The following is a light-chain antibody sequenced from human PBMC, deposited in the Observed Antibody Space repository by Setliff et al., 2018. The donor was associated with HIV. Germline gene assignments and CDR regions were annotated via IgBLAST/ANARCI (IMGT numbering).Light chain of an antibody. CDR3: LLYFGGTVV. J-gene: IGLJ2*01. CDR1: TGAVTSGHY. V-gene: IGLV7-43*01. CDR2: STT. Sequence: QAVVTQEPSLTVSPGGTVTLTRTSSTGAVTSGHYPNWLQQKPGQAPRALIYSTTNTHSWTPARFSGSLLGGKAALTLSGAQPEDEAEYHCLLYFGGTVVFGGRTQLTVL.